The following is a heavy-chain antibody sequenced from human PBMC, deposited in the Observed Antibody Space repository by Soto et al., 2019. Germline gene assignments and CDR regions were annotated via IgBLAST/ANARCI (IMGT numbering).Heavy chain of an antibody. V-gene: IGHV3-30-3*01. J-gene: IGHJ4*02. CDR3: AREGDTAMVNFDY. CDR1: GFTFSSYA. Sequence: GGSLRLSCAASGFTFSSYAMHWVRQAPGKGLEWVAVISYDGSNKYYADSVKGRFTISRDNSKNTLYLQMNSLRAEDTAVYYCAREGDTAMVNFDYWGQGTLVTVSS. CDR2: ISYDGSNK. D-gene: IGHD5-18*01.